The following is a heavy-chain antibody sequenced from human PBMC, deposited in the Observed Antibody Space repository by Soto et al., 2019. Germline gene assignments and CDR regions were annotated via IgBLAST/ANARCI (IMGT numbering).Heavy chain of an antibody. CDR3: ARDRPHDMTPNYFDY. D-gene: IGHD3-9*01. CDR2: IKQDGSEK. CDR1: GFTFSSYW. Sequence: EVQLVESGGGLVQPGGSLRLSCAASGFTFSSYWMSWVRQAPGKGLEWVANIKQDGSEKYYVDSVKGRFTISRDNAKNSPYLQMNSLRAEDTAVYYCARDRPHDMTPNYFDYWGQGTLVTVSS. J-gene: IGHJ4*02. V-gene: IGHV3-7*01.